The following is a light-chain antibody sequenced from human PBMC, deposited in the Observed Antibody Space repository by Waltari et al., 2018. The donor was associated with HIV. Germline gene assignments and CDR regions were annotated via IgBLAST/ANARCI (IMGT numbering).Light chain of an antibody. CDR2: EDD. J-gene: IGLJ2*01. CDR1: SGSIASNY. Sequence: NFMLTQPPSVSESPGKTVTISCTRSSGSIASNYVQWYQPRPGRAPTTLIYEDDQRPSGVPARFSGSIDTSSNSASLTISGLKTEDEADYYCQSFDTSNQWIFGGGTKLTVL. CDR3: QSFDTSNQWI. V-gene: IGLV6-57*03.